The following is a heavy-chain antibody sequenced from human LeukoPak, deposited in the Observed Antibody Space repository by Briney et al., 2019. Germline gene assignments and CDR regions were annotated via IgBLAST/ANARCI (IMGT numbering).Heavy chain of an antibody. D-gene: IGHD3-22*01. J-gene: IGHJ4*02. CDR3: ARDRPRDYYDSSGYPPDDY. CDR2: ISSRGTTI. Sequence: PGXGLGWVSXISSRGTTIYYAVSLKARFPISTDNAKNSLYLQMNSLRAEDTAVYYCARDRPRDYYDSSGYPPDDYWGQGTLVTVSS. V-gene: IGHV3-11*04.